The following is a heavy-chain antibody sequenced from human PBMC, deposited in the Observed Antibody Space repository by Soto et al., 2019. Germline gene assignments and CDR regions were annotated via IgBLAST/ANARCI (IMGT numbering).Heavy chain of an antibody. CDR1: GYTFTGYY. Sequence: ASVKVSCKASGYTFTGYYMHWVRQAPGQGLEWMGWINPNSGGTNYAQKFQGWVTMTRDTSISTAYMELSRLRSDDTAVYYCARDGNSYGYFDGFDPWGQGTLVTVSS. D-gene: IGHD5-18*01. J-gene: IGHJ5*02. V-gene: IGHV1-2*04. CDR2: INPNSGGT. CDR3: ARDGNSYGYFDGFDP.